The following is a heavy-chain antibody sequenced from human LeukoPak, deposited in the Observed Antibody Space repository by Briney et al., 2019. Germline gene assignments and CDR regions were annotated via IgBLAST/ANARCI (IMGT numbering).Heavy chain of an antibody. CDR1: GFTFSDYY. J-gene: IGHJ6*02. CDR2: ISGSGGSI. D-gene: IGHD3-10*01. V-gene: IGHV3-11*01. Sequence: PGGSLRLSCAASGFTFSDYYMSWIRQAPGKGLEWVSDISGSGGSIYYADSVKGRFTISRDNAKNSLYLQMSSLRAEDTAVYYCARGSTKRYGSGSYYYDYHGLDVWGQGTAVTVSS. CDR3: ARGSTKRYGSGSYYYDYHGLDV.